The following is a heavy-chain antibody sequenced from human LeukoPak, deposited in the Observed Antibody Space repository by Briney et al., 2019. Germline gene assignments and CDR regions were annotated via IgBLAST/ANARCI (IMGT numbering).Heavy chain of an antibody. CDR1: GGSISSYY. CDR3: AREAFEDTAMVWAFDI. CDR2: IYYSGST. D-gene: IGHD5-18*01. J-gene: IGHJ3*02. Sequence: SETLSLTCTVSGGSISSYYWSWNRQPPGKGLEWIGYIYYSGSTNYNPSLKSRVTISVDTSKNQFSLKLSSVTAADTAVYYCAREAFEDTAMVWAFDIWGQGTMVTVSS. V-gene: IGHV4-59*01.